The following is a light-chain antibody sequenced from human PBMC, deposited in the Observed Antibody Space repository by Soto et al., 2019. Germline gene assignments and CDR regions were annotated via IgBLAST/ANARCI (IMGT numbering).Light chain of an antibody. J-gene: IGKJ4*01. V-gene: IGKV1-5*01. CDR2: DAS. Sequence: DIQMTQSPSTLSASVGDKVTITCRASQSISSWLAWYQQKPGKAPKLLIYDASSLESGVPSRFSDSGSGTEFTLTISSLQPDDFATYYCQQYNSYSLTIGGGTKVEIK. CDR1: QSISSW. CDR3: QQYNSYSLT.